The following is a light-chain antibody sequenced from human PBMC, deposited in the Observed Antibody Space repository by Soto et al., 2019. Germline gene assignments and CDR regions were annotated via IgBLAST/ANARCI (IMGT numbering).Light chain of an antibody. J-gene: IGKJ1*01. CDR3: PHYTSVRRT. V-gene: IGKV1-27*01. CDR2: AAS. Sequence: DIQMTQSPSSLSASVGDRVTITCRASQHISDYLGWYQQRPGKVPNLIIYAASSLQSVVPSRFSGSGSGPDLTLTITSLKPEEVATYYCPHYTSVRRTFGQGTRVQI. CDR1: QHISDY.